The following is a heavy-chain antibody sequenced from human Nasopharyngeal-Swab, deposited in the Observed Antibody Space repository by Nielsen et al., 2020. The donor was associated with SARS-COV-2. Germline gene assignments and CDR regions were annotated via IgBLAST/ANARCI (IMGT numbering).Heavy chain of an antibody. V-gene: IGHV3-66*02. Sequence: GGSLRLSCAASGFTVSSNYMGWVRQAPGKGLEWVSVIYSGGSTYYADSVKGRFTISRDNSKNTLYLPMNSLRAEDTAVYYCASKIADYGGATDYWGQGTLVTVSS. CDR1: GFTVSSNY. J-gene: IGHJ4*02. D-gene: IGHD4-23*01. CDR3: ASKIADYGGATDY. CDR2: IYSGGST.